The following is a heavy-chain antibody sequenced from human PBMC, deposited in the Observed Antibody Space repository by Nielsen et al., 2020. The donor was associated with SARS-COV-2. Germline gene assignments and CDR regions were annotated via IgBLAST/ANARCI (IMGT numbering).Heavy chain of an antibody. D-gene: IGHD2-15*01. V-gene: IGHV3-23*01. CDR2: ISGSGGNR. CDR1: GFTFSSFA. J-gene: IGHJ6*02. CDR3: ARVSLNADYYYGMDV. Sequence: GESLKISCAASGFTFSSFAMSWVRQAPGKGLEWVSGISGSGGNRYYADSVKGRFTISRDNAKNSVYLQMNSLRAEDTAVYYCARVSLNADYYYGMDVWGQGTTVTVSS.